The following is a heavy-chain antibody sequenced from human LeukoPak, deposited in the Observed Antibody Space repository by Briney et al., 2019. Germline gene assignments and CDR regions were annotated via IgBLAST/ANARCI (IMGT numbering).Heavy chain of an antibody. Sequence: AETLSLTCTASGGSISSYYWSWIRQPPGKGLEWIGYIYYSGSTNYNPSLKSRVTISVDTSKNQFSLKLSSVTAADTAVYYCAREASQKGAHYMDVWGKGTTVTISS. J-gene: IGHJ6*03. CDR2: IYYSGST. D-gene: IGHD3-16*01. CDR1: GGSISSYY. CDR3: AREASQKGAHYMDV. V-gene: IGHV4-59*01.